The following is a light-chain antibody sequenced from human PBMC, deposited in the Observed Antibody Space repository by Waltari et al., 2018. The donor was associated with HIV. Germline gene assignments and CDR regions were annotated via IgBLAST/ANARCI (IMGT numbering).Light chain of an antibody. CDR1: QSISSC. CDR2: KAS. J-gene: IGKJ1*01. V-gene: IGKV1-5*03. Sequence: DIQMTQSPSTLSASVGDRVTITCRASQSISSCLAWYQQKPGKAPNLLIYKASSLESGVPSRCSGSGSGTEFTLTISSLQPDDFATYYCQHYNSYPWTCGQGTKVEIK. CDR3: QHYNSYPWT.